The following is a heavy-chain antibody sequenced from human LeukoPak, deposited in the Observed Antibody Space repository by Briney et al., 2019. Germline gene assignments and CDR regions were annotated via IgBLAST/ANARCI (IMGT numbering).Heavy chain of an antibody. CDR3: ARELGGDYGEAFDI. J-gene: IGHJ3*02. D-gene: IGHD4-17*01. CDR1: GFTFSTYS. V-gene: IGHV3-21*01. CDR2: IGGSSTSI. Sequence: GGSLRLSCAASGFTFSTYSMNWVRQAPGKGLEWVSSIGGSSTSIYYADSVKGRFTIHRHNDKSSLYLQMNSVRAEDAAVYYCARELGGDYGEAFDIWGQGTMVTVSS.